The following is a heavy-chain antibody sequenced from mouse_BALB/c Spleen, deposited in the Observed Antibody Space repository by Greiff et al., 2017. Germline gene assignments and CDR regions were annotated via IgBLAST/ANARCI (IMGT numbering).Heavy chain of an antibody. J-gene: IGHJ2*01. V-gene: IGHV1S132*01. Sequence: VQLQQSGAELVRPGASVKLSCKTSGYIFTSYWIHWVKQRPGQGLEWIARIYPGTGSTYYNEKFKGKATLTADKSSSTAYMQLSSLKSEDSAVYFYARVAEITTEYYFDYWGQGTTLTVSS. CDR2: IYPGTGST. D-gene: IGHD2-4*01. CDR1: GYIFTSYW. CDR3: ARVAEITTEYYFDY.